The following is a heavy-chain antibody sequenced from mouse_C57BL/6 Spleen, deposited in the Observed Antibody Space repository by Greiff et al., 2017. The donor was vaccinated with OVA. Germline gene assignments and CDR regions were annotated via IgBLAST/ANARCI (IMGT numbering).Heavy chain of an antibody. Sequence: QVQLQQSGAELVRPGASVKLSCKASGYTFTDYYINWVKQRPGQGLEWIARIYPGSGNTYYNEKFKGKATLTAEKSSSTAYMQLSSLTSEDSAVYFCARLYYDHLWYFDVWGTGTTVTVSS. D-gene: IGHD2-4*01. CDR1: GYTFTDYY. V-gene: IGHV1-76*01. CDR2: IYPGSGNT. J-gene: IGHJ1*03. CDR3: ARLYYDHLWYFDV.